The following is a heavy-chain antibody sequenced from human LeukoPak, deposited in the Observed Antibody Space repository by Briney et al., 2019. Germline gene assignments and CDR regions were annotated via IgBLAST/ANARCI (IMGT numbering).Heavy chain of an antibody. D-gene: IGHD3-3*01. CDR2: IYHSGNT. Sequence: SETLSLTCTVSGRSISSGDYYWSWIRQPPGKGLEWIGYIYHSGNTYSNPSLNSRVTISVDRSKNQFSLKLSSVTAADTAVYYCARRRITIFGVVIRSFGFDIWGQGTMVTVSS. J-gene: IGHJ3*02. CDR3: ARRRITIFGVVIRSFGFDI. V-gene: IGHV4-30-2*01. CDR1: GRSISSGDYY.